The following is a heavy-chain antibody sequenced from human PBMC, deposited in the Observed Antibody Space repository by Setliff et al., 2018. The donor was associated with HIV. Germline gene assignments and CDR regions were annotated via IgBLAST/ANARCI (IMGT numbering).Heavy chain of an antibody. CDR3: AKERWGPPVEF. D-gene: IGHD2-15*01. V-gene: IGHV3-21*06. Sequence: ETLSLTCAGYGGSLSGFYCTFIRQAPGKGLEWVSSISRDSNNIYYADSVKGRFTISRDNARNSLYLQMSSLTAEDTGLYYCAKERWGPPVEFRGQGTLVTVSS. CDR1: GGSLSGFY. J-gene: IGHJ4*02. CDR2: ISRDSNNI.